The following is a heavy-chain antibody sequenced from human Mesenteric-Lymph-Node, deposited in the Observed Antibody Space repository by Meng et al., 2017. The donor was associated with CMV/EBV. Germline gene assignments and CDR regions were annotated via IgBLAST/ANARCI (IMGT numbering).Heavy chain of an antibody. J-gene: IGHJ4*02. D-gene: IGHD2-2*01. CDR1: GYTFTSYG. Sequence: ASVKVSCKASGYTFTSYGISWVRQAPGQGLEWMGWISAYNGNTNYAQKLQGRVTMTTDTSTSTAYMELRSVRSDDTAVYYCARDRYHLVWPYYFDYWGQGTLVTVSS. CDR2: ISAYNGNT. V-gene: IGHV1-18*01. CDR3: ARDRYHLVWPYYFDY.